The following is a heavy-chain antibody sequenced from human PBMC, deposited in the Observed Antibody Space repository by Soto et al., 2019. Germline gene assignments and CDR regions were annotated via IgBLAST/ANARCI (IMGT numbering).Heavy chain of an antibody. CDR3: TTDSYSTIIDVRFDF. D-gene: IGHD3-22*01. J-gene: IGHJ4*02. V-gene: IGHV3-15*07. Sequence: EVQLVDSGGGLVQPGGSLRLSCAASGFVFRNAWINWVRQAPGKGLEWVGRIKSGGATDFAALARGRFAITRDDSRNMAYMQMNNLDTEDTAVYYCTTDSYSTIIDVRFDFWGQGALVTVSS. CDR2: IKSGGAT. CDR1: GFVFRNAW.